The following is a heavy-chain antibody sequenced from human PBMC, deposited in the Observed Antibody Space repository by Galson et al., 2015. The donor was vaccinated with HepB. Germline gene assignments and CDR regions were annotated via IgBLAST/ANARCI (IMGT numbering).Heavy chain of an antibody. CDR1: GYTFTSYY. CDR2: INPSGGST. CDR3: ARLCGGDCPRDY. D-gene: IGHD2-21*02. J-gene: IGHJ4*02. Sequence: SVKVSCKASGYTFTSYYMHWVRQAPGQGLEWMGIINPSGGSTSYAQKLQGRVTMTRDTSTSTVYMELSSLRSEDTAVYYCARLCGGDCPRDYWGQGTLVTVSP. V-gene: IGHV1-46*04.